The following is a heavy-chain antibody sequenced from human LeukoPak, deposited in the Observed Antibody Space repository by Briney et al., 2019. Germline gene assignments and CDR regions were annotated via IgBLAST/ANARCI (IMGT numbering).Heavy chain of an antibody. V-gene: IGHV3-7*01. D-gene: IGHD2-15*01. J-gene: IGHJ4*02. CDR1: GFTFSRYE. CDR3: ARDKYCSDDNCDGGSKFDY. Sequence: GGSLRLSCAGSGFTFSRYERNWVGQAPGKGVEGVGHINEEGREKNYVDSVKGGFTISIDNAKNSLYLQLNSLRAEDTGVYYCARDKYCSDDNCDGGSKFDYWGQGTLVTVSS. CDR2: INEEGREK.